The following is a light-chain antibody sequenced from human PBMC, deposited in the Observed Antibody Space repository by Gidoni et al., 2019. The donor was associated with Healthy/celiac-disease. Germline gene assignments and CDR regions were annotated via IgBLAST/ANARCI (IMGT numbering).Light chain of an antibody. J-gene: IGKJ3*01. Sequence: IPLTQSPSFLSASVGDRVTITCRASQGISSYLAWYQHKPGKAPKLLIYAASTLQSGVPSRFSGRGSGTEFTLTISSLQPEDFATYYCQQLNSYQFTFGPGTKVDIK. V-gene: IGKV1-9*01. CDR3: QQLNSYQFT. CDR2: AAS. CDR1: QGISSY.